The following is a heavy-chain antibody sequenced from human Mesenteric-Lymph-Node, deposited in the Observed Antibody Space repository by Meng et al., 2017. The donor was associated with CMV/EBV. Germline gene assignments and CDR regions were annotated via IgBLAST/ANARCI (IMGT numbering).Heavy chain of an antibody. Sequence: SGMNWVRQAPGKGLEWVAVIWYDGSNKYYADSVKGRLTISRDNSKNTLYLQMNSLKAEETAVYYCARDSLGIVVVPAAMRLGSPPDYWGQGTLVTVSS. D-gene: IGHD2-2*03. V-gene: IGHV3-33*01. J-gene: IGHJ4*02. CDR1: SG. CDR2: IWYDGSNK. CDR3: ARDSLGIVVVPAAMRLGSPPDY.